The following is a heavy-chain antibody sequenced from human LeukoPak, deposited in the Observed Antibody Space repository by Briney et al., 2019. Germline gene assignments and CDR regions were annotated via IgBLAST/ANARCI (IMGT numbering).Heavy chain of an antibody. J-gene: IGHJ4*02. CDR3: AKDQYSGSYILGYFDC. CDR1: GGSFSGYY. D-gene: IGHD1-26*01. CDR2: INHSGST. V-gene: IGHV4-34*01. Sequence: SETLSLTCAVYGGSFSGYYWSWIRQPPGKGLEWIGEINHSGSTNYNPSLKSRVTISVDTSKNQFSLKLSSVTAEDTAVYYCAKDQYSGSYILGYFDCWGQGTLVTVSS.